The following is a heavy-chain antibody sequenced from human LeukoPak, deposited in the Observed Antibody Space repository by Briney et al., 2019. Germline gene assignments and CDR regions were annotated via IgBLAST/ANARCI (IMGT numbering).Heavy chain of an antibody. J-gene: IGHJ4*02. CDR3: ARVLINIVVVPAAILGTDDY. CDR1: GYTFTSYG. CDR2: ISAYNGNT. Sequence: ASVKVSCKASGYTFTSYGISWVRQAPGQGLEWMGWISAYNGNTNYAQKLQGRVTMTTDTSTSTAYMGLRSLRSDDTAVYYCARVLINIVVVPAAILGTDDYWGQGTLVTVSS. D-gene: IGHD2-2*02. V-gene: IGHV1-18*01.